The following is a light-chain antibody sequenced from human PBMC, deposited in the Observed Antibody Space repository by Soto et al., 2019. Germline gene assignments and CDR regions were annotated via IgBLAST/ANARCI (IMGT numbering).Light chain of an antibody. J-gene: IGKJ4*01. V-gene: IGKV3-11*01. CDR1: QSVSTY. CDR2: GAS. CDR3: QQRSNWPLT. Sequence: EIVLTQSPGTLSLSPGESATLSCRASQSVSTYLAWYQQKPGQAPRLLIYGASNRATGIPARFSGRGSGTDFTLTISSLEPEDFAVYYCQQRSNWPLTFGGGTKVEIK.